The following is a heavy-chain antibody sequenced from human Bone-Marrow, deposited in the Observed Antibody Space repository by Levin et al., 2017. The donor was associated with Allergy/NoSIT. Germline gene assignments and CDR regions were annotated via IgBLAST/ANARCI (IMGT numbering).Heavy chain of an antibody. CDR1: GFTFRSYG. V-gene: IGHV3-33*01. J-gene: IGHJ6*02. CDR2: IWYDGSEK. Sequence: SCEASGFTFRSYGMHWVRQAPGKGLEWVAIIWYDGSEKYYADSVKGRFSISRDNSKNTLYLQMNGLRAEDTAVYYCARRRVPAGQSYYGMDVWGQGTTVIVSS. CDR3: ARRRVPAGQSYYGMDV. D-gene: IGHD3-3*01.